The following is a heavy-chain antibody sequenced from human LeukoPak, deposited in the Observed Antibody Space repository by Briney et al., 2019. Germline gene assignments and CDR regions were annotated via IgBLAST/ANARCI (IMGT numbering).Heavy chain of an antibody. D-gene: IGHD3-22*01. CDR3: GRAHSGSYLDA. V-gene: IGHV4-4*07. CDR2: IHPTGST. J-gene: IGHJ4*02. Sequence: SETLSLTCTLSGLPLRTFHWRWLRQSTDKGLEYLGRIHPTGSTNHKPSLKSRVTISKDTSKNQFSMTLQFVTAADNAVYFCGRAHSGSYLDAWGQGALVTVSS. CDR1: GLPLRTFH.